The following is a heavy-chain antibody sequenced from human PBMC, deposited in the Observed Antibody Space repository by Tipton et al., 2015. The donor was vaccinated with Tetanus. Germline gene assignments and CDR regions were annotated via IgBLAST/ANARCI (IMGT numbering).Heavy chain of an antibody. CDR2: ISSTSRYI. CDR1: GFTFSNYK. CDR3: VSGSALDY. Sequence: SLRLSCEVSGFTFSNYKMNWVRQAPGRRLEWVSSISSTSRYIYYAASVKGRFTISRDNAKNSLFLEMNSLRADDTAVYFCVSGSALDYWGQGTLITVSS. V-gene: IGHV3-21*01. D-gene: IGHD6-25*01. J-gene: IGHJ4*02.